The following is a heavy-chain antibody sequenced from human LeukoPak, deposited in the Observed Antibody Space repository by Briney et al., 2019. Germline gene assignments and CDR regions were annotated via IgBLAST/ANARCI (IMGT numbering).Heavy chain of an antibody. CDR1: GFTFSSYA. V-gene: IGHV3-23*01. CDR2: ISGSGGST. Sequence: GGSLRLSCAASGFTFSSYAMSWVRQAPGKGLEWVSAISGSGGSTYYADSVKGRFTISRDNSKNTLYLQMNSLRAEDTAVYYCAKGSLYSSSSVDAFDIWGQGTMVTVSS. J-gene: IGHJ3*02. CDR3: AKGSLYSSSSVDAFDI. D-gene: IGHD6-13*01.